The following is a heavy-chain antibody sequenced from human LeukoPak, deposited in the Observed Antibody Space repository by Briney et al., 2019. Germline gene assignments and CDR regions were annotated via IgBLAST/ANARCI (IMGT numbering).Heavy chain of an antibody. CDR2: IYSGGST. CDR1: GFTVSSNY. J-gene: IGHJ4*02. V-gene: IGHV3-66*01. CDR3: ATDSSSRSSFDY. Sequence: PGGSLRLSCAASGFTVSSNYMSWVRQAPGKGLEWVSVIYSGGSTYYADSVKGRFTISRDNSKNTLYLQMNSLRAEDTAVYYCATDSSSRSSFDYWGQGTLVTVSS. D-gene: IGHD6-13*01.